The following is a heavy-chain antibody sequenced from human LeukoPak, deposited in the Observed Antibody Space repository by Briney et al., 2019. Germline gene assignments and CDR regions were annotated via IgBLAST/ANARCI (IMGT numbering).Heavy chain of an antibody. CDR3: ARDPAVAGTGWFDP. V-gene: IGHV3-11*01. CDR1: GFTFSDYY. J-gene: IGHJ5*02. D-gene: IGHD6-19*01. CDR2: ISSSGSTI. Sequence: PGGSLRLSCAASGFTFSDYYMSWIRQAPGKGLEWVSYISSSGSTIYYADSVKGRFTISRDNAKNSLYLQMNSLRAGDTAVYYCARDPAVAGTGWFDPWGQGTLVTVSS.